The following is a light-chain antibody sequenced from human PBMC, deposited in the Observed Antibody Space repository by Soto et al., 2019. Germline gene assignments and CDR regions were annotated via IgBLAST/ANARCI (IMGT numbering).Light chain of an antibody. CDR3: QQYNNWPPIT. J-gene: IGKJ5*01. V-gene: IGKV3-15*01. Sequence: EIVMPQSPAPLSVSPGGRSTLSCMASQSISDTLAWYQQKPGQAPRLLIYGASTRAPGFPARFSGSGSGTDFTLTISSLQSEDFAVYYCQQYNNWPPITFGQGTRLEIK. CDR1: QSISDT. CDR2: GAS.